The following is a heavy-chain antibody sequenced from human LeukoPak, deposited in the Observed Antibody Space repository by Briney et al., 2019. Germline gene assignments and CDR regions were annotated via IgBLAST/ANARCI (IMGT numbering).Heavy chain of an antibody. J-gene: IGHJ4*02. Sequence: ASVKVSCKAFGHSLTSYSMHWVRQAPGQGLEWMGIINPSGGSTNYAQKFQGRVTMTRDTSISTAYMELSRLRSDDTAVYYCARDKEQLADYWGQGTLVTVSS. CDR3: ARDKEQLADY. V-gene: IGHV1-2*02. CDR1: GHSLTSYS. D-gene: IGHD6-6*01. CDR2: INPSGGST.